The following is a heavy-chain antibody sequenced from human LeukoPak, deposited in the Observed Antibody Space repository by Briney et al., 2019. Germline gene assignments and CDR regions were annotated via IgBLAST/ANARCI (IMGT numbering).Heavy chain of an antibody. Sequence: PGGSLRLSCAVSGITLSNYGMSWVRQAPGKGLEWVAGISGSGGGTHYADSVKGRFTISRDNSRNTLFLQMNSLRAEDTAVYFCAKRGVVIRVILVGFHKEANYFDSWGQGALVTVSS. J-gene: IGHJ4*02. D-gene: IGHD3-22*01. CDR3: AKRGVVIRVILVGFHKEANYFDS. CDR1: GITLSNYG. V-gene: IGHV3-23*01. CDR2: ISGSGGGT.